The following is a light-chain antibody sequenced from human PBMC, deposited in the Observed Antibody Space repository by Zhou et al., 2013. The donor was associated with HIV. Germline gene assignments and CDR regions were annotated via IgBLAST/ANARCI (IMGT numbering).Light chain of an antibody. J-gene: IGKJ1*01. CDR1: QTISAW. Sequence: DIQMTQSPSTLSASVGDRVTITCRASQTISAWLAWYQQKPGKAPKLLIYQASVLETGVPSRFSGSGSGTEFTLTISSLQPEDFATYYCLQHNSYPRTFGQGTKVE. CDR2: QAS. CDR3: LQHNSYPRT. V-gene: IGKV1-5*03.